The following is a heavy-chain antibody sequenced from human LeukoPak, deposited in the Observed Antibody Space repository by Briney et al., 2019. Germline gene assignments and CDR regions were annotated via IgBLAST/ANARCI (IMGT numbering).Heavy chain of an antibody. V-gene: IGHV1-8*01. CDR2: MNPNSGNT. CDR3: ARGTNLGATHAFDI. D-gene: IGHD1-26*01. J-gene: IGHJ3*02. CDR1: GYTFTSYD. Sequence: ASVKVSCKASGYTFTSYDINWVRQATGQGLEWMGWMNPNSGNTGYAQKFQGRVTMTRNTSISTAYMELSSLRSEDTAVYYCARGTNLGATHAFDIWGQGTMVTVSS.